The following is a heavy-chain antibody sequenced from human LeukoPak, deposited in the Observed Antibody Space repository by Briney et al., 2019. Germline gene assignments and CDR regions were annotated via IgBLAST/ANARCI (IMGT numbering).Heavy chain of an antibody. V-gene: IGHV3-23*01. CDR3: AKGTMARGFDY. J-gene: IGHJ4*02. CDR2: ISGSGGST. CDR1: GFTFSSYG. Sequence: GGSLRLSCAASGFTFSSYGMTWVRQAPGKGLEWVSGISGSGGSTDYADSVKGRFTISRDNSKDTLYLQMNSLRAEDTAVYYCAKGTMARGFDYWGQGTLVTVSS. D-gene: IGHD3-10*01.